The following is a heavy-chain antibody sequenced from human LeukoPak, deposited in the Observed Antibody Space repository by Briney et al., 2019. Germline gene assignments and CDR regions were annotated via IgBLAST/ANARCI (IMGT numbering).Heavy chain of an antibody. D-gene: IGHD6-13*01. Sequence: SVKVSCKASGGTFSSYAISWVRQPPGQGLEWMGRIIPILGIANYAQKFQGRVTITADKSTSTAYMELSSLRSEDTAVYYCARDPIAGYYYYYGMHVWGQGTTVTVSS. CDR2: IIPILGIA. V-gene: IGHV1-69*04. CDR1: GGTFSSYA. CDR3: ARDPIAGYYYYYGMHV. J-gene: IGHJ6*02.